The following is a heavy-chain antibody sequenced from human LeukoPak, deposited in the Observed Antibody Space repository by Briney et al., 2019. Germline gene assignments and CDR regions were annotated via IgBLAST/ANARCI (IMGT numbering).Heavy chain of an antibody. J-gene: IGHJ4*02. CDR2: IYSSGNT. CDR1: GGSVTTYY. D-gene: IGHD5-18*01. Sequence: SETLSLTCTVSGGSVTTYYWTWIRQPPGKGLEWIGYIYSSGNTNYNPSLKSRVTISIDTSTNQFSLKLTSVTAADTAVYYCARGRRVDAAMLTHWGQGTLVTVSS. V-gene: IGHV4-59*02. CDR3: ARGRRVDAAMLTH.